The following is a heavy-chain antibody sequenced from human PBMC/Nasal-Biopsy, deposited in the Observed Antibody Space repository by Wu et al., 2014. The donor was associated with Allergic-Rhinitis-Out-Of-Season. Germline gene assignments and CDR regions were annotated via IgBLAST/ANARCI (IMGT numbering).Heavy chain of an antibody. D-gene: IGHD3-22*01. CDR2: ISAFNGNT. J-gene: IGHJ5*02. CDR1: GYTFGSFG. Sequence: SCKASGYTFGSFGISWLRQAPGQGLEWMGWISAFNGNTKYAQNVQGRVTMTRDTSTATSYMELRSLRSDDTAVYYCARGYYDSSGLDWFDPGPGNPGHRLL. CDR3: ARGYYDSSGLDWFDP. V-gene: IGHV1-18*01.